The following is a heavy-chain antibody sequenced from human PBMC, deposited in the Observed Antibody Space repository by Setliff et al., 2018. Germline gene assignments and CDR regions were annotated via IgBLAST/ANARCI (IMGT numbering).Heavy chain of an antibody. Sequence: ASVKVSCKASGYTFTSYAMHWVRQAPGQRLEWTGWMNPNSGNTGYAQKFQGRVTMTRNTSISTAYMELRSLRSEDTAVYYCARRRSSSWYRPYYGMDVWGQGTTVTVSS. CDR2: MNPNSGNT. J-gene: IGHJ6*02. D-gene: IGHD6-13*01. V-gene: IGHV1-8*02. CDR1: GYTFTSYA. CDR3: ARRRSSSWYRPYYGMDV.